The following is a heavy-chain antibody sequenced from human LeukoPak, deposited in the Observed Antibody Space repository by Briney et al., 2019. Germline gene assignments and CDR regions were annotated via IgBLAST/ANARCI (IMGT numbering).Heavy chain of an antibody. Sequence: GGSLRLSCAASGFTFSSYWMSWVRQAPGKGLEWVANIKQDGSEKYYVDSVKGRFTISRDNAKNSLYLQMNSLRAEDTAVYYCARETYYYDSSGYYYRYYFDYWGQGTLVTVPS. CDR3: ARETYYYDSSGYYYRYYFDY. CDR2: IKQDGSEK. D-gene: IGHD3-22*01. CDR1: GFTFSSYW. J-gene: IGHJ4*02. V-gene: IGHV3-7*01.